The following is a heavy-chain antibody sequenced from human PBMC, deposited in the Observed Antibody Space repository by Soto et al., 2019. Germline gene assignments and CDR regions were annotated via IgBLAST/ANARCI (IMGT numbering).Heavy chain of an antibody. V-gene: IGHV3-30-3*01. CDR2: ISYDGSNK. D-gene: IGHD2-15*01. Sequence: QVQLVESGGGVVQPGRSLRLSCAASGFTFSSYAMHWVRQAPGKGLEWVAVISYDGSNKYYADSVKGRFTISRDNSKNTLYLQMNSLRAEDTAVYYCERDKGCSGGSCYSGTNGFDPWGKGTLVTVSS. CDR3: ERDKGCSGGSCYSGTNGFDP. CDR1: GFTFSSYA. J-gene: IGHJ5*02.